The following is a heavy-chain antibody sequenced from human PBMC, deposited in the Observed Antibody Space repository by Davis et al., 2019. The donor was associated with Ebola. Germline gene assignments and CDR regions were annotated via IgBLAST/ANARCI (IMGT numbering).Heavy chain of an antibody. CDR2: INPRGDST. V-gene: IGHV1-46*01. J-gene: IGHJ4*02. CDR3: ARAQFPTTSDH. CDR1: GYTFTDYY. Sequence: ASVKVSCKPSGYTFTDYYIHWVRQAPGQGLEWMGIINPRGDSTRYAPKFQGRVTMTTDTSTSTAYMEVGSLRSDDTAVYYCARAQFPTTSDHWGQGTLVTVSS. D-gene: IGHD1-1*01.